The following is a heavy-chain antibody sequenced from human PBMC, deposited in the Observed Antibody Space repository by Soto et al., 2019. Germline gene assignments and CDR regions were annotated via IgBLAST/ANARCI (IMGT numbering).Heavy chain of an antibody. CDR2: IYYSGST. D-gene: IGHD6-19*01. Sequence: SLTCTVSGGSISSSSYYWGWIRQPPGKGLEWIGSIYYSGSTYYNPSLKSRVTISVDTSKNQFSLKLSSVTAADTAVYYCARRRYSSGWYYFDYWGQGTLVTVSS. CDR3: ARRRYSSGWYYFDY. V-gene: IGHV4-39*01. J-gene: IGHJ4*02. CDR1: GGSISSSSYY.